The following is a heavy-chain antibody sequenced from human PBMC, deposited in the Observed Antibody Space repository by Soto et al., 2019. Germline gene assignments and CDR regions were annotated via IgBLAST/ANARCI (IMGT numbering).Heavy chain of an antibody. CDR1: ARTFSSYT. CDR2: IIPILGIA. Sequence: SVTVSCKASARTFSSYTIRWVRQATGQGLEWMGRIIPILGIANYAQKFQGRVTITADKSTSTAYMELSSLRSEDTAVYYCARSYCSGGSCYDYYYYYYYMDVWGKGTTVTVSS. D-gene: IGHD2-15*01. V-gene: IGHV1-69*02. J-gene: IGHJ6*03. CDR3: ARSYCSGGSCYDYYYYYYYMDV.